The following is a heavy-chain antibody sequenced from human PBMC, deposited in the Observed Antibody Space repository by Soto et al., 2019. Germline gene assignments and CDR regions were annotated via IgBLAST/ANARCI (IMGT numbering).Heavy chain of an antibody. CDR2: IYHSGSI. V-gene: IGHV4-4*02. CDR3: ASKFGELLADAFDS. CDR1: NASITSRKW. J-gene: IGHJ3*02. D-gene: IGHD3-10*01. Sequence: QVQLQESGPGLVKPSGTLSLTCTVSNASITSRKWWSWVRETPGRVLGWIGEIYHSGSINHNPSLNSRVTMSVDKSNNQFSLKMTAVTAADTAVYYCASKFGELLADAFDSWGQGTVVTVSS.